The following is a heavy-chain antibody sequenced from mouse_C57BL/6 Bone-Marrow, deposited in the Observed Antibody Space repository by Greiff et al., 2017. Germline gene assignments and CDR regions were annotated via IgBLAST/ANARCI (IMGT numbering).Heavy chain of an antibody. D-gene: IGHD1-1*01. CDR1: GFTFSDAW. CDR2: IRNKANNHAT. Sequence: EVKLVESGGGLVQPGGSMKLSCAASGFTFSDAWMDWVRQSPEKGLEWVAEIRNKANNHATYYAESVKGRFTISRDDSKSIFYLQMNSLRAEDTGIYYCTSLFTVVVDYWGQGTTLTVSS. V-gene: IGHV6-6*01. J-gene: IGHJ2*01. CDR3: TSLFTVVVDY.